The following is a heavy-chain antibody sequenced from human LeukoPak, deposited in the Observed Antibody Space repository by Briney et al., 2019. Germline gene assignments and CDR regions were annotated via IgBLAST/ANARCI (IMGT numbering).Heavy chain of an antibody. CDR3: ARGRRPYDFDY. J-gene: IGHJ4*02. CDR2: NHPSGIT. D-gene: IGHD2-2*01. V-gene: IGHV4-34*01. Sequence: EWIGENHPSGITNYNPSLKSRVTISVDTSKNQFSLNLSSVTAADTAVYYCARGRRPYDFDYWGQGTLVTVSS.